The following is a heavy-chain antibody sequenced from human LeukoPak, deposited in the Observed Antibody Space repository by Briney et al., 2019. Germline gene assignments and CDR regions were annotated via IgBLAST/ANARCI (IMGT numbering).Heavy chain of an antibody. D-gene: IGHD2-2*01. CDR1: GGTFSSYT. V-gene: IGHV1-69*02. Sequence: SVKVSCKXSGGTFSSYTISWVRQAPGQGLEWMGRIIPILGIANYAQKFQGRVTITADKSTSTAYMELSSLRSEDTAVYYCARGVPAADYYYYYMDVWGKGTTVTVSS. CDR3: ARGVPAADYYYYYMDV. CDR2: IIPILGIA. J-gene: IGHJ6*03.